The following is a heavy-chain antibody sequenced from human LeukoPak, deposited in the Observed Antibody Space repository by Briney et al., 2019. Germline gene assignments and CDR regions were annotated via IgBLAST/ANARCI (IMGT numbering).Heavy chain of an antibody. D-gene: IGHD1-26*01. CDR2: IYYSGST. CDR3: ARRYYTDWYFDL. J-gene: IGHJ2*01. V-gene: IGHV4-59*08. CDR1: GGSISAYY. Sequence: SETLSLTCTVSGGSISAYYWSWIRQPPGKGLEYIGYIYYSGSTQYNPSLKSRVTISVDTSKNQFSLKLNSLTAADTAVYYCARRYYTDWYFDLWGRGTLVTVSS.